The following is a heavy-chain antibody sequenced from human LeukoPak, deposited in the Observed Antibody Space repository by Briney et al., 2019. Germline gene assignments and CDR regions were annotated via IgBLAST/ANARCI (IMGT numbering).Heavy chain of an antibody. D-gene: IGHD2-21*02. CDR3: ARDFGAVVTSFDAFDI. V-gene: IGHV3-7*01. CDR1: GFTFSSYW. J-gene: IGHJ3*02. Sequence: GGSLRLSCAASGFTFSSYWMSWVRQAPGKGLEWVANIKQDGSEKYYVDSVKGRFTISRDNAKNSLYLQMNSLRAEDTAVYYCARDFGAVVTSFDAFDIWGQGTMVTVSS. CDR2: IKQDGSEK.